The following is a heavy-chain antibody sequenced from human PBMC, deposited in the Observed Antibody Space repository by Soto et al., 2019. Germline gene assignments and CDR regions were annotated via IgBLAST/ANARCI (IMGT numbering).Heavy chain of an antibody. V-gene: IGHV4-30-4*01. CDR3: ARWLGYGPHFDH. CDR2: IYYSGST. J-gene: IGHJ4*02. CDR1: GGSISSGDYY. D-gene: IGHD5-12*01. Sequence: QVQLQESGPGLVKPSQTLSLTCTVSGGSISSGDYYWSWIRQPPGKGLEWIGYIYYSGSTYYNPSLTRRVTISVDTSKNQFSLRLSSVTAADTAVYYCARWLGYGPHFDHWGQGTLVTVSS.